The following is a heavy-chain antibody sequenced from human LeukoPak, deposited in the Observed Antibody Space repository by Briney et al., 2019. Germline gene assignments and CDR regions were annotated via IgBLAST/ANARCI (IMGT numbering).Heavy chain of an antibody. Sequence: PGRSLRLSCAASGFTFSSYGIHWVRQAPGKGLEWVAVISYDGSNKYYADSVKGRLTISRDNSKNTLHLQMNSLRAEDTAAYYCAKFAQRYCSGGSCHPFDYWGQGTLVTVSS. CDR1: GFTFSSYG. V-gene: IGHV3-30*18. J-gene: IGHJ4*02. CDR3: AKFAQRYCSGGSCHPFDY. D-gene: IGHD2-15*01. CDR2: ISYDGSNK.